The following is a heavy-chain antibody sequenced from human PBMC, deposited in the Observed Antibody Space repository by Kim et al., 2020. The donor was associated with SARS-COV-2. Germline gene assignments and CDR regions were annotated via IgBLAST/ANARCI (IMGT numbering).Heavy chain of an antibody. V-gene: IGHV3-30*07. Sequence: YADSVKGRLTLARDNSKNTLYLQMNSLRAEDTAVYYCARAVRGVIIRLDPWGQGTLVTVSS. D-gene: IGHD3-10*01. CDR3: ARAVRGVIIRLDP. J-gene: IGHJ5*02.